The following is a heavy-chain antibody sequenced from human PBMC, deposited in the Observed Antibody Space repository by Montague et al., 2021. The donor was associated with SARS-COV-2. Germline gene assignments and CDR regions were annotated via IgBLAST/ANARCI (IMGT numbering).Heavy chain of an antibody. J-gene: IGHJ6*02. CDR3: ARLGLAGYDILTGYSQSGMDV. D-gene: IGHD3-9*01. CDR2: IFYSGST. CDR1: GGSISSYS. V-gene: IGHV4-59*08. Sequence: SETLSLTCTVSGGSISSYSWSWIRQPPGKGLEWIGSIFYSGSTNYNPSLKSRVTISVYTSKKQFSLMLSSVTAADTAVYYCARLGLAGYDILTGYSQSGMDVWGQGTTVTVSS.